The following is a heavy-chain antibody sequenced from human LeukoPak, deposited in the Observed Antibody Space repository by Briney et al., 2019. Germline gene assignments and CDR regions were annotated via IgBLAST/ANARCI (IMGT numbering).Heavy chain of an antibody. V-gene: IGHV1-69*04. CDR2: IIPIFGIA. J-gene: IGHJ5*02. Sequence: ASVKVSCKASGGTFSSYAISRVRQAPGQGLEWMGRIIPIFGIANYAQKFQGRVTITADKSTSTAYMELSSLRSEDTAAYYCAREGDIVVVPAAIPNWFDPWGQGTLVTVSS. D-gene: IGHD2-2*02. CDR1: GGTFSSYA. CDR3: AREGDIVVVPAAIPNWFDP.